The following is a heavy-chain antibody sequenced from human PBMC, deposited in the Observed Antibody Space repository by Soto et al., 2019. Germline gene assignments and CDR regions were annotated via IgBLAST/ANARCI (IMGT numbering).Heavy chain of an antibody. V-gene: IGHV3-7*01. J-gene: IGHJ6*02. Sequence: VGSLRLSCAASGFTFSTYWMNWVRQAPGKGLEWVANIKQDGSEKYYVDSVKGRFAISRDNAKDSLFLQMNNLRAEDTAVYYCVRDWSTFWGMDVWGQGTTVTVSS. CDR3: VRDWSTFWGMDV. CDR2: IKQDGSEK. CDR1: GFTFSTYW.